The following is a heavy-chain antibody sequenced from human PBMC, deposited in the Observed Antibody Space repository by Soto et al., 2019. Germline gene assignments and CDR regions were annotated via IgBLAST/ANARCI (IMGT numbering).Heavy chain of an antibody. CDR1: GFMFSSYW. Sequence: VELVASGGGLVQPGGSLRLSCAATGFMFSSYWMTWVRQAPGQGLEWVANINQNGSERYYVDSVEGRFTISRDNAKNSVFLQMENLRVEDTAMYYCATDILDFWGQGTLVSVSS. D-gene: IGHD3-9*01. J-gene: IGHJ4*02. CDR2: INQNGSER. CDR3: ATDILDF. V-gene: IGHV3-7*05.